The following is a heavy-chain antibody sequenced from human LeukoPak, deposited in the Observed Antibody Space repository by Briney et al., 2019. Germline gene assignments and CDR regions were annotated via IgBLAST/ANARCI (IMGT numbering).Heavy chain of an antibody. Sequence: SQTLSLTCTVSGGSISSGGYYWSWIRQPPGKGLEWIGYIYYSGSTNYNPSLKSRVTISVDTSKNQFSLKLSSVTAADTAVYYCARGPPRYCSSTSCYTYYYYYYMDVWGKGTTVTVSS. V-gene: IGHV4-61*08. D-gene: IGHD2-2*02. CDR2: IYYSGST. CDR1: GGSISSGGYY. J-gene: IGHJ6*03. CDR3: ARGPPRYCSSTSCYTYYYYYYMDV.